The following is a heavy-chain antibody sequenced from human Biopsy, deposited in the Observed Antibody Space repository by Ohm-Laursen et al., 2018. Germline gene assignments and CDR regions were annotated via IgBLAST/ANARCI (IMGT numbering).Heavy chain of an antibody. J-gene: IGHJ4*02. V-gene: IGHV1-18*01. CDR2: ISPYNGDT. CDR1: GYTFTNYG. D-gene: IGHD3-22*01. Sequence: GSSVKVSCKVSGYTFTNYGISWVRQAPGQGLEWMGWISPYNGDTDYAQKLQGRVTMTTDTSTSTAYMDLRSLRSDDTAVYYCARHRYYYDSSPLEYWGQGTLVTVSS. CDR3: ARHRYYYDSSPLEY.